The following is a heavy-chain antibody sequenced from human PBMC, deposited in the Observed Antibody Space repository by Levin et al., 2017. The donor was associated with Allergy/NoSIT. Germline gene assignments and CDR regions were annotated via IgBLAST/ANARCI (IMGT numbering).Heavy chain of an antibody. Sequence: PSETLSLTCAVSGGSISSSNWWSWVRQPPGKGLEWIGEIYHSGSTNYNPSLKSRVTISVDKSKNQFSLKLSSVTAADTAVYYCARGQQLAQYYFDYWGQGTLVTVSS. CDR1: GGSISSSNW. J-gene: IGHJ4*02. CDR3: ARGQQLAQYYFDY. CDR2: IYHSGST. V-gene: IGHV4-4*02. D-gene: IGHD6-13*01.